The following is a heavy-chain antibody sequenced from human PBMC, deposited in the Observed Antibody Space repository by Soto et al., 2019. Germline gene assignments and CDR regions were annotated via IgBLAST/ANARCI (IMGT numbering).Heavy chain of an antibody. CDR2: INPNSGGT. Sequence: EETVTRASVKVSCKASGDTFTGDSLHWVRQAPGQGLEWMGWINPNSGGTNYAQKFQGWVTMTRDTSISTAYMELSRLRSDDTAVYYCARVSMVRGVISPSRLYYGMDVWGQGTTVTVSS. D-gene: IGHD3-10*01. V-gene: IGHV1-2*04. J-gene: IGHJ6*02. CDR1: GDTFTGDS. CDR3: ARVSMVRGVISPSRLYYGMDV.